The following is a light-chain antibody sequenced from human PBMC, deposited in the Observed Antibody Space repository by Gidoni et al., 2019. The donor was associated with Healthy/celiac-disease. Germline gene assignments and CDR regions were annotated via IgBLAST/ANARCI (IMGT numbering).Light chain of an antibody. CDR1: QSVSSN. CDR2: GAS. V-gene: IGKV3-15*01. CDR3: QQYNNWPRT. Sequence: ETVMTQSPATLSVSPGERATLSCRASQSVSSNLAWYQQKPVQAPRLLIYGASTRATGIPARFSGSGSGTEFTLPISSLQSEDFAVYYCQQYNNWPRTFGQGTKVEIK. J-gene: IGKJ1*01.